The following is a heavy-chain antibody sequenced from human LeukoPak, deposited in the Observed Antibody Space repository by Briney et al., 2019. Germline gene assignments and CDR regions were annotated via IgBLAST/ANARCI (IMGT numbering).Heavy chain of an antibody. CDR3: ARAKAGTIYYFDY. V-gene: IGHV4-59*01. D-gene: IGHD1/OR15-1a*01. CDR2: IYYSGNT. Sequence: SETLSLTCTVSGGSIIGDYWSWIRQPPGKGLEWIGYIYYSGNTNYNPSLKSRVTISVDTSKNQFSLKLRSVTAADTAVYYCARAKAGTIYYFDYWGQGTLVTV. J-gene: IGHJ4*02. CDR1: GGSIIGDY.